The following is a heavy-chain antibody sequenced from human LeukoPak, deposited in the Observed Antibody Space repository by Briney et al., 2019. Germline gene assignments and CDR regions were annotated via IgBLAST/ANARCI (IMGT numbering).Heavy chain of an antibody. Sequence: GGSLRLSCAASGFTFSSYEMNWVRQAPGKGLEWVSYISSSGSTIYYADSVKGRFTISRDNAKNSLYLQVNSLRAEDTALYYCAKSKNPMVRGVTRFDPWGQGTLVTVSS. CDR3: AKSKNPMVRGVTRFDP. D-gene: IGHD3-10*01. J-gene: IGHJ5*02. V-gene: IGHV3-48*03. CDR2: ISSSGSTI. CDR1: GFTFSSYE.